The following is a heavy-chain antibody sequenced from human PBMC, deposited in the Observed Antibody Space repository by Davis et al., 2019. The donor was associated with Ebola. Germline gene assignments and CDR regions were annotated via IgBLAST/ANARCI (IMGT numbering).Heavy chain of an antibody. D-gene: IGHD6-13*01. CDR3: AKDDGRSWLLDY. V-gene: IGHV1-3*04. Sequence: ASVKVSCKASGYTLTSYAMHWVRQAPGQGLEWMGSINIANGHTQYSQKFQDRVTITRDTSANTAYVELSSLRSEDTALYFCAKDDGRSWLLDYWGQGTLLTVSS. J-gene: IGHJ4*02. CDR1: GYTLTSYA. CDR2: INIANGHT.